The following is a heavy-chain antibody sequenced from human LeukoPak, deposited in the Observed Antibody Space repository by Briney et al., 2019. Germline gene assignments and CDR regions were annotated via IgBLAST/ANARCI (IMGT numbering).Heavy chain of an antibody. CDR3: ARAVRDYYDSSGYYDY. V-gene: IGHV4-39*07. CDR1: GDSISSSSFY. D-gene: IGHD3-22*01. J-gene: IGHJ4*02. CDR2: IDSSGFA. Sequence: SGTLSLTCTVSGDSISSSSFYWGWIRQPPGKGLEWIGSIDSSGFAYYNPSLKSRVTISAHTSKNQFSLKLSSVTAADTAVYYCARAVRDYYDSSGYYDYWGQGTLVTVSS.